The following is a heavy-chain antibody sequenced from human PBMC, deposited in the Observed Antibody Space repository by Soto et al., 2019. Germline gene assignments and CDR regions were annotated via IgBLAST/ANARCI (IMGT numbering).Heavy chain of an antibody. Sequence: ASVKVSCKASGYTFTSYAMHWVRQAPGQRIEWMGWINAGNGNTKYSQKFQGRVTITRDTSASTAYMELSSLRSEDTAVDYCARDIYNLKGRMQYYFDYWGQGTLVTVSS. J-gene: IGHJ4*02. CDR3: ARDIYNLKGRMQYYFDY. CDR2: INAGNGNT. D-gene: IGHD1-20*01. CDR1: GYTFTSYA. V-gene: IGHV1-3*01.